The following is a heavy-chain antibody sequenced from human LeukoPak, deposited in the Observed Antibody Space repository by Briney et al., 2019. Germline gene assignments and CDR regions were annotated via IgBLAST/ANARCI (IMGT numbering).Heavy chain of an antibody. CDR2: INPNSGDT. CDR1: GYTFTGYY. D-gene: IGHD2-15*01. V-gene: IGHV1-2*02. Sequence: ASVKVSCKASGYTFTGYYMHWVRQAPGQGLEWMGWINPNSGDTNYAQKFQGRVTMTRDTSISTAYMELGRLRSDDTAVYYCARGGYCSGGSCRNWFDPWGQGTLVTVSS. J-gene: IGHJ5*02. CDR3: ARGGYCSGGSCRNWFDP.